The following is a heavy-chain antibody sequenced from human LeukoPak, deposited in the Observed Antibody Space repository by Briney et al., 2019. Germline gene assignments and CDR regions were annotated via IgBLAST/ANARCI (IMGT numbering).Heavy chain of an antibody. V-gene: IGHV4-39*07. J-gene: IGHJ4*02. CDR3: ARGVARSSKFHFSYYFDY. Sequence: SETLSLTCTVSGGSISSTIYYWGWVRQPPGEGLEWIGSIYNTGSTYYNPSLKSRVTISVDTSKNQFSLKLSSVTAADTAVYYCARGVARSSKFHFSYYFDYWGQGTLVTVSS. D-gene: IGHD6-6*01. CDR2: IYNTGST. CDR1: GGSISSTIYY.